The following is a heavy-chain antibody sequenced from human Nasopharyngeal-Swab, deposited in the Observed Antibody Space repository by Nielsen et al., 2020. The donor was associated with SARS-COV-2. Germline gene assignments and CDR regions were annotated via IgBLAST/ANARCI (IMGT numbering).Heavy chain of an antibody. Sequence: GESLKISCAASGFTFSSYWMSWVRQAPGKGLERVANIKQDGSEKYYVDSVKGRFTISRDNAKNSLYLQMNSLRAEDTAVYYCARDSRGYSYGYIYFDYWGQGTLVTVSS. J-gene: IGHJ4*02. CDR2: IKQDGSEK. V-gene: IGHV3-7*03. D-gene: IGHD5-18*01. CDR3: ARDSRGYSYGYIYFDY. CDR1: GFTFSSYW.